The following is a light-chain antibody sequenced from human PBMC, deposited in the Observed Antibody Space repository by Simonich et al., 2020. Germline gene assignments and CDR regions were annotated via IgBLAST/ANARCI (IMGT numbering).Light chain of an antibody. CDR1: SGSIASNY. Sequence: NFMLTQPHSVSESPGKTVTISCTRSSGSIASNYVQWYQQRPGSAPTTVIYEDNQRPAGVPVRFSGSIDSSSNSAALTLSGLKTEDEADYYCQSYDSSNHVVFGGVTKLTVL. CDR2: EDN. J-gene: IGLJ2*01. V-gene: IGLV6-57*03. CDR3: QSYDSSNHVV.